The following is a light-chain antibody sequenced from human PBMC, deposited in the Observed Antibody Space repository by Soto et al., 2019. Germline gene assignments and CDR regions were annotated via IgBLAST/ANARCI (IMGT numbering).Light chain of an antibody. CDR3: QQYSISPPLT. CDR1: QSVSSSF. V-gene: IGKV3-20*01. J-gene: IGKJ4*01. Sequence: EIVSTQSPGTLSLSPGERATLSCRASQSVSSSFLAWYQQKPGQPPRLLIYGASTRATGIPDRFSGSGSGTDFTLTISRLEPEDFAVYYCQQYSISPPLTFGGGTKVEIK. CDR2: GAS.